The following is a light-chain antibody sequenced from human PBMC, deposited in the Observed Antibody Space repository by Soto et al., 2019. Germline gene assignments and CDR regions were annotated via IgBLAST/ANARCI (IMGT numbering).Light chain of an antibody. Sequence: EIGMTESPATLYLTPGERVNVSFRASQNLHSFLRWYQQQPGQAPRLLIYGASNRATSIPDWFSGSGSGTDFTLTISRLEADDFAVYYCQQYGRSGTFGQGTKVDIK. CDR2: GAS. CDR1: QNLHSF. CDR3: QQYGRSGT. V-gene: IGKV3-20*01. J-gene: IGKJ1*01.